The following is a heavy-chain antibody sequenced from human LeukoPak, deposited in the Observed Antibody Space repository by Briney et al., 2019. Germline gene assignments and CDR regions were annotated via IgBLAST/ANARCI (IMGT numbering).Heavy chain of an antibody. Sequence: GSLRLSCAASGFTFSSSDMHWVRQPTGKGLEWVSAIGPTGDTYYPGSVKGRFTISRENARNSLYLQMNSLRAGDTAVYYCARAVPMARGVNYYDYWGQGTLVTVSS. CDR2: IGPTGDT. CDR3: ARAVPMARGVNYYDY. CDR1: GFTFSSSD. D-gene: IGHD3-10*01. V-gene: IGHV3-13*01. J-gene: IGHJ4*02.